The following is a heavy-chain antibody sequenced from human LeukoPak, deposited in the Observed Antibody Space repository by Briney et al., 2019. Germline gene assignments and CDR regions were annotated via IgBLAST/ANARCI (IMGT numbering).Heavy chain of an antibody. J-gene: IGHJ6*02. V-gene: IGHV4-61*02. CDR3: ARDGSYYYGSGSYKYYYGMDV. Sequence: SQTLSLTCTVSGGSISSGSYYWSWIRQPAGKGLEWIGRIYTRGSTNYNPSLKSRVTISVDTSKNQFSLKLSSVTAADTAVYYCARDGSYYYGSGSYKYYYGMDVWGQGTTVTVSS. CDR2: IYTRGST. D-gene: IGHD3-10*01. CDR1: GGSISSGSYY.